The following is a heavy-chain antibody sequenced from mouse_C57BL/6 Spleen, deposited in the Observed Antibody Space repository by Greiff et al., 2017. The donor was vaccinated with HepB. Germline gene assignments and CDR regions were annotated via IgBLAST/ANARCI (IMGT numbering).Heavy chain of an antibody. J-gene: IGHJ2*01. CDR1: GYAFSSYW. V-gene: IGHV1-80*01. CDR2: IYPGDGDT. CDR3: ARRRGYDYDEGYYFDY. Sequence: VQLQQSGAELVKPGASVKISCKASGYAFSSYWMNWVKQRPGKGLEWIGQIYPGDGDTNYNGKFKGKATLTADKSSSTAYMQRSSLTSEDSAVYFCARRRGYDYDEGYYFDYWGQGTTLTVSS. D-gene: IGHD2-4*01.